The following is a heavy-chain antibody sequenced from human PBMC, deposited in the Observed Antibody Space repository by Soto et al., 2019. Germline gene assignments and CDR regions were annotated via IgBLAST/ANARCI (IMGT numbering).Heavy chain of an antibody. CDR3: ASSVAKYYYYGMDV. CDR1: GGTFSSYA. V-gene: IGHV1-69*12. J-gene: IGHJ6*02. CDR2: IIPIFGTA. D-gene: IGHD5-12*01. Sequence: QVQLVQSGAEVKKPGSSVKVSCKASGGTFSSYAISWVRQAPGQGLEWMGGIIPIFGTANCAQKFQGRVTIPAXEXPSTAYMELSSLRSEDTAVYYCASSVAKYYYYGMDVWGQGTTVTVSS.